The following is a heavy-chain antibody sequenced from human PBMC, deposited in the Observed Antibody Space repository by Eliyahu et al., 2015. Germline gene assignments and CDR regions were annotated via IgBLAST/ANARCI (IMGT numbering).Heavy chain of an antibody. V-gene: IGHV4-34*01. J-gene: IGHJ4*02. CDR2: INHSGST. CDR1: GGSFSGYY. D-gene: IGHD6-13*01. Sequence: QVQLQQWGAGLLKPSETLSLTCAVYGGSFSGYYWSWXRQPPGKGLEWIGEINHSGSTNYNPSLKSRVTISVDTSKNQFSLKLSSVTAADTAVYYCARVLHRAAADYWGQGTLVTVSS. CDR3: ARVLHRAAADY.